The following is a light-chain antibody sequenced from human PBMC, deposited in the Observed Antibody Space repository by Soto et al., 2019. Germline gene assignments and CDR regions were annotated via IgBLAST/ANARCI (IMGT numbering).Light chain of an antibody. CDR2: AAS. CDR3: QQYGNSPPHT. Sequence: EVVLTQSPGTLSLSPGERATLSCRASQSVTRNFLAWYQQKPGQAPRLLMYAASSRATGIPDRFSGSGSGTDFTLTISRLEPEDFAVYYCQQYGNSPPHTFGQGTKLEI. V-gene: IGKV3-20*01. J-gene: IGKJ2*01. CDR1: QSVTRNF.